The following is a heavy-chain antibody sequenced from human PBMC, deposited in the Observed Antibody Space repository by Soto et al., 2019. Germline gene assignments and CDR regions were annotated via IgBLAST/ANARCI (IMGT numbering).Heavy chain of an antibody. V-gene: IGHV1-2*02. D-gene: IGHD6-19*01. J-gene: IGHJ4*02. Sequence: GXSVKVSFKASRYTFSGYYMHWVRQAPGQGLEWMGWINPNSGGTNYAQKFQGRVTMTRDTSISTAYMELSRLRSDDTAVYYCARDTVAGNYFDYWGQGTLVTVSS. CDR3: ARDTVAGNYFDY. CDR1: RYTFSGYY. CDR2: INPNSGGT.